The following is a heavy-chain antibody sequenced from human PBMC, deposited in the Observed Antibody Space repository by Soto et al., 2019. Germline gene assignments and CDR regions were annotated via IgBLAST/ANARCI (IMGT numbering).Heavy chain of an antibody. Sequence: EVQLLESGGGLVQPGGSLRLSCAASGFTFKNYVMAWVRQAPGKGLEWVSGIGVSGGTTYYADSVKGRFTISRDTSNSTLYLQMNSLRADDTALYFCEKEGETFDIDAFDVWGQGTMVTVSS. CDR2: IGVSGGTT. J-gene: IGHJ3*01. CDR3: EKEGETFDIDAFDV. V-gene: IGHV3-23*01. D-gene: IGHD3-9*01. CDR1: GFTFKNYV.